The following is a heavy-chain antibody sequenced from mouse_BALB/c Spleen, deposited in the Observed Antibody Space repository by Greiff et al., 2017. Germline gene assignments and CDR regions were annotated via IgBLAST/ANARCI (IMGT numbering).Heavy chain of an antibody. CDR3: ARNYYGSSYAWYFDV. D-gene: IGHD1-1*01. J-gene: IGHJ1*01. V-gene: IGHV5-17*02. CDR1: GFTFSSFG. CDR2: ISSGSSTI. Sequence: EVKLVESGGGLVQPGGSRKLSCAASGFTFSSFGMHWVRQAPEKGLEWVAYISSGSSTIYYADTVKGRFTISRDNPKNTLFLQMTSLRSEDTAMYYCARNYYGSSYAWYFDVWGAGTTVTVSS.